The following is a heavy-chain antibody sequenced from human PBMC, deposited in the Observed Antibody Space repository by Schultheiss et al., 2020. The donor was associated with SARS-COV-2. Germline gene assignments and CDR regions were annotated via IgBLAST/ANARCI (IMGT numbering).Heavy chain of an antibody. CDR2: INQDGSEK. D-gene: IGHD6-19*01. V-gene: IGHV3-7*03. CDR3: ARTMYSSGWGGGGLF. J-gene: IGHJ4*02. Sequence: ETLSLTCAVYGGSFSGYYWSWIRQPPGKGLEWVANINQDGSEKYYVDSVKGRFTISRDNAKNSLYLQMNSLRAEDTAVYYCARTMYSSGWGGGGLFWGQGTLVTVSS. CDR1: GGSFSGYY.